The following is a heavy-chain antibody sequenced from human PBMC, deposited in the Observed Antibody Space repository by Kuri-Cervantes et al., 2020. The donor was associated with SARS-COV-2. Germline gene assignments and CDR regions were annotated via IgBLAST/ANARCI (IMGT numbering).Heavy chain of an antibody. CDR2: ISGSGSYI. V-gene: IGHV3-21*01. D-gene: IGHD4-17*01. J-gene: IGHJ3*02. Sequence: GGSLRLSCVASGFTLTKYTMNWVRQAPGKALEWVSSISGSGSYIYYADSVKGRFTISRDNAKNSLYLQMNSLRAEDTAVYYCASFPNDYGDYGDAFDIWGQGTMVTVSS. CDR3: ASFPNDYGDYGDAFDI. CDR1: GFTLTKYT.